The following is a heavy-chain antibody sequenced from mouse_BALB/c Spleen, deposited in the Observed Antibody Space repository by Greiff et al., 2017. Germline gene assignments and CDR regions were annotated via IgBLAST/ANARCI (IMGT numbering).Heavy chain of an antibody. D-gene: IGHD1-1*01. J-gene: IGHJ3*01. CDR1: GFTFSSYT. Sequence: EVKLVESGGGLVKPGGSLKLSCAASGFTFSSYTMSWVRQTPEKRLEWVATISSGGSYTYYPDSVKGRFTISRDNAKNTLYLQMSSLKSEDTAMYYCTRDYYGSSRDWFAYWGQGTLVTVSA. CDR2: ISSGGSYT. CDR3: TRDYYGSSRDWFAY. V-gene: IGHV5-6-4*01.